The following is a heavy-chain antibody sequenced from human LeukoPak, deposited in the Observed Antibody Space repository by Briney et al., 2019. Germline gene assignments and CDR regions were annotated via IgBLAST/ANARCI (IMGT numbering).Heavy chain of an antibody. D-gene: IGHD3-22*01. CDR3: ARAHISGDYDSSGYPFDY. CDR2: IITILGIA. Sequence: VKVSCKASGGTFSSYAISWVRQAPGQGLEWMGRIITILGIANYAQKFQGRVTITADKSTSTAYMELSSLRSEDTAVYYCARAHISGDYDSSGYPFDYWGQGTLVTVS. V-gene: IGHV1-69*10. CDR1: GGTFSSYA. J-gene: IGHJ4*02.